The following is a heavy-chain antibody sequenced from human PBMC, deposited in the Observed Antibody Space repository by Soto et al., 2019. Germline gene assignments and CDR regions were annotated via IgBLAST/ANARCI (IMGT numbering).Heavy chain of an antibody. D-gene: IGHD2-15*01. CDR2: INHSGST. CDR3: ARYCSGGSCPGGYYYGMDV. CDR1: GGSFSGYY. V-gene: IGHV4-34*01. Sequence: QVQLQQWGAGLLKPSETLSLTCAVYGGSFSGYYWSWIRQPPGKGLEWLGEINHSGSTNYNPSLKSRVTISVDTSKNQFSLKLSSVTAADTAVYYCARYCSGGSCPGGYYYGMDVWGQGTTVTVSS. J-gene: IGHJ6*02.